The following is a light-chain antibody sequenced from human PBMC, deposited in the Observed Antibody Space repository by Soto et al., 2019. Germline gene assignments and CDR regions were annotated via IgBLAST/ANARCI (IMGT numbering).Light chain of an antibody. Sequence: EIVMTQSPATLSVSPGERATLSCRASQSVSSNLAWYQQKPGQAPRLLIYGASTRATGIPARFSGSVSGTEFTLTISILQSEDFAVYYGQQYNNWTPWTFGQGNKVELK. CDR2: GAS. CDR3: QQYNNWTPWT. CDR1: QSVSSN. J-gene: IGKJ1*01. V-gene: IGKV3-15*01.